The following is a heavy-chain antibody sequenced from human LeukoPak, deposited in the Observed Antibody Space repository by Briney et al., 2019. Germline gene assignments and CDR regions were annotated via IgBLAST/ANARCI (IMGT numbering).Heavy chain of an antibody. CDR3: ARRTTVLGGHFDY. D-gene: IGHD4-11*01. CDR1: GFTFSSYS. V-gene: IGHV3-21*01. Sequence: GGSLRLSCAASGFTFSSYSMNWVRQAPGKGLEWVSSISSSSSYIYYADSVKGRFTISRDNAKNSLYLQMNSLRAEDTAVYYCARRTTVLGGHFDYWGQGTLVTVSS. CDR2: ISSSSSYI. J-gene: IGHJ4*02.